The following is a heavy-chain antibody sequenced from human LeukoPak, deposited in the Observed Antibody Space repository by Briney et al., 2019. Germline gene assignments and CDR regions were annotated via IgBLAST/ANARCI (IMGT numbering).Heavy chain of an antibody. CDR2: ISISSNYI. D-gene: IGHD2-21*02. Sequence: GESLRLSCAASGFTFSTYSMNWVRQAPGKGLEWVSSISISSNYIYYADSVKGRFTISRDNSKNTLYLQMNSLRAEDTAVYYCAKDGPYCGGDCYSYYFDYWGQGTLVTVSS. J-gene: IGHJ4*02. CDR1: GFTFSTYS. V-gene: IGHV3-21*04. CDR3: AKDGPYCGGDCYSYYFDY.